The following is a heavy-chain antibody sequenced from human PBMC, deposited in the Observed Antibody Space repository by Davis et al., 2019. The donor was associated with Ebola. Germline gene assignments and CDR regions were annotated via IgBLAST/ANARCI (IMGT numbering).Heavy chain of an antibody. J-gene: IGHJ5*02. CDR3: ARHAVAGHH. V-gene: IGHV5-51*01. Sequence: GESLKISCKGSGYSFTSYWIGWVRQMPGKGLEWMAIIYPGDSETKYSPSFDGQVIISADKSISTAYLQWSSLKASDTAMYYCARHAVAGHHWGQGTLVTVSS. D-gene: IGHD6-19*01. CDR2: IYPGDSET. CDR1: GYSFTSYW.